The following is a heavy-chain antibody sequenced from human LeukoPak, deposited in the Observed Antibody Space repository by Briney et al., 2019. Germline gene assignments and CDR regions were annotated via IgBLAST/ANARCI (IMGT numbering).Heavy chain of an antibody. CDR1: GFTFNNYA. V-gene: IGHV3-23*01. J-gene: IGHJ4*02. Sequence: GGSLRLSCAASGFTFNNYAMSWVRQAPGKGLEWVSGISTSGGTTSYAESAKGRSTVSRDNPSNTLYMEMNSLRDEDTAVYYCAVMHRYYDGSGYWVQWGQGTLVTVSS. CDR2: ISTSGGTT. D-gene: IGHD3-22*01. CDR3: AVMHRYYDGSGYWVQ.